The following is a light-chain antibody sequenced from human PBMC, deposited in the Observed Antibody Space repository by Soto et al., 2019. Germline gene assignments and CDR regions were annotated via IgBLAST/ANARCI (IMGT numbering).Light chain of an antibody. Sequence: QSVLTQPPSASGTPGQRVTISCSGSSSNIGTYSVGWYQQFPGTAPRLLIYSDNQRPSGVPDRFSASKSGASASLAISGLQSEDEADFYGAAWDDSLNGCVFGTGTKLTVL. CDR1: SSNIGTYS. V-gene: IGLV1-44*01. CDR3: AAWDDSLNGCV. CDR2: SDN. J-gene: IGLJ1*01.